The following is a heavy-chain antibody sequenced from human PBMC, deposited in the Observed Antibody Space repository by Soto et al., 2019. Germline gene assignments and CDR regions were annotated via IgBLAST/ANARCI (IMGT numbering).Heavy chain of an antibody. Sequence: PGGSLRLSCAASGFTFSSYAMSWVRQAPGKGLEWVSAISGSGGSTYYADSVKGRFTISRDNSKNTLYLQMNSLRAEDTAVYYCANYYYDSSGYYEGIGSFDYWGQGTLVTVSS. V-gene: IGHV3-23*01. CDR2: ISGSGGST. D-gene: IGHD3-22*01. CDR1: GFTFSSYA. CDR3: ANYYYDSSGYYEGIGSFDY. J-gene: IGHJ4*02.